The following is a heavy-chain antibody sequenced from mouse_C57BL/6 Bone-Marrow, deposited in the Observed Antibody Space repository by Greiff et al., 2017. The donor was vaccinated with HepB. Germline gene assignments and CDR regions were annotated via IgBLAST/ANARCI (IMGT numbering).Heavy chain of an antibody. J-gene: IGHJ1*03. Sequence: QVQLQQPGTELVKPGASVKLSCKASGYTFTSYWMHWVKQRPGQGLEWIGNINPSNGGTNYNEKFKSKATLTVDTSSSPAYMQLSSLTSEDSAVYYCARGNYGSSYRYFDVWGTGTTVTVSS. CDR1: GYTFTSYW. V-gene: IGHV1-53*01. CDR3: ARGNYGSSYRYFDV. D-gene: IGHD1-1*01. CDR2: INPSNGGT.